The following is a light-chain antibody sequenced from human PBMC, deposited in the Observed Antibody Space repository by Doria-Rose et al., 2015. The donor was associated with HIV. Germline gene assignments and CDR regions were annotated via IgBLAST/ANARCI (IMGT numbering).Light chain of an antibody. CDR1: QSLLYTSKNY. CDR3: QQYYDTPS. Sequence: DIQLTQSPESLGMSLGERATLNCKSNQSLLYTSKNYLAWYQQKPGQPPTLLIYWASTRQSGVPARFSGSGSGTDFTLTISSLEAEGVAVYHCQQYYDTPSFGPGTTVDIK. CDR2: WAS. J-gene: IGKJ3*01. V-gene: IGKV4-1*01.